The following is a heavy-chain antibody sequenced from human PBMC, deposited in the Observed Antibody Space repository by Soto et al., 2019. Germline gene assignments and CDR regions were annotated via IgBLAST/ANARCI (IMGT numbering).Heavy chain of an antibody. V-gene: IGHV3-48*02. Sequence: GGSLRLSCAGSGFTFGTYSMNWVRQAAGKGLEWIAYISYDSDTIQYADSVKGRFTISRDNAKNSLYLQMDSLRDEDTAVYYCARLYYDYVWGQGTTVTVSS. CDR3: ARLYYDYV. CDR2: ISYDSDTI. D-gene: IGHD3-3*01. J-gene: IGHJ6*02. CDR1: GFTFGTYS.